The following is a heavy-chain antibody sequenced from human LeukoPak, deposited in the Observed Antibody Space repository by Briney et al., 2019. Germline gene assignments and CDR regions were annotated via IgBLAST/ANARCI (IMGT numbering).Heavy chain of an antibody. J-gene: IGHJ6*02. CDR2: IIPILGIA. D-gene: IGHD2-2*01. V-gene: IGHV1-69*04. CDR3: ARAFGSTSPDYYYGMDV. Sequence: SVKVSCKASGGTFSSYAISWVRQAPGQGLEWMGRIIPILGIANYAQKFQGRVTITTDTSTSTAYMELRSLRSDDTAVYYCARAFGSTSPDYYYGMDVWGQGTTVTVSS. CDR1: GGTFSSYA.